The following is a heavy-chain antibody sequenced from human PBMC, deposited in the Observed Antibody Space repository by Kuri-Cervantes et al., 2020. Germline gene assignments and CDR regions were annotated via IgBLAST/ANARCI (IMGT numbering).Heavy chain of an antibody. CDR1: GCSISSGGYY. CDR2: INHSGST. CDR3: ARGELNSRRAFDI. Sequence: SETLSLTCTVSGCSISSGGYYWIWIRQPPGKGLEWIGEINHSGSTNYNPSLKSRVTISVDTSKNQFSLKLSSVTAADTAVYYCARGELNSRRAFDIWGQGTMVTVSS. J-gene: IGHJ3*02. V-gene: IGHV4-39*07. D-gene: IGHD1-7*01.